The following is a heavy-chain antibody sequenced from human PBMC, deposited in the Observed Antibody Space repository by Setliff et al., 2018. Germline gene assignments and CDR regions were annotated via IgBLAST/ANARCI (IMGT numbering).Heavy chain of an antibody. CDR1: GESFSNNY. Sequence: PSETLSLTCSVSGESFSNNYWSWIRQTPGKGLEWIGESNHGGSTTYHPSLKSRLTMSVDTSKNQFSLKLTSVTAADTAVYYCARVDFTMIQGVIGHWGQGTLVTVSS. CDR2: SNHGGST. D-gene: IGHD3-10*01. V-gene: IGHV4-34*01. CDR3: ARVDFTMIQGVIGH. J-gene: IGHJ1*01.